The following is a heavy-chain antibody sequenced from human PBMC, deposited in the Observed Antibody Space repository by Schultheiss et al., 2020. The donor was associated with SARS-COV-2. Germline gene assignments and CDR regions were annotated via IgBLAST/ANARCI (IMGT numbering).Heavy chain of an antibody. V-gene: IGHV4-34*01. Sequence: SETLSLTCAVYGGSFSGYYWSWIRQPPGKGLEWIGEINHSGSTNYNPSLKSRVTISVDTSKNQFFLKLGSVTASDTAVYYCAIGPPYYYDAGDGMDVWGQGTTITVSS. D-gene: IGHD3-22*01. CDR3: AIGPPYYYDAGDGMDV. J-gene: IGHJ6*02. CDR2: INHSGST. CDR1: GGSFSGYY.